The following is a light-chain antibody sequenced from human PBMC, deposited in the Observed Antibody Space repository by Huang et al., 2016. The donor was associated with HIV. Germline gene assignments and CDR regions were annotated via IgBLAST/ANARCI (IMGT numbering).Light chain of an antibody. CDR1: QTVGSK. V-gene: IGKV3-15*01. CDR3: QQYNDWPLT. Sequence: EIVMTQSPATLSVSPGERATLSCRASQTVGSKLAWYQQRPGQAPRLLIYGTSTRANGVPARFSGSGSGTEFSLTISSMQSEDFALYYCQQYNDWPLTFGGGANVEIK. CDR2: GTS. J-gene: IGKJ4*01.